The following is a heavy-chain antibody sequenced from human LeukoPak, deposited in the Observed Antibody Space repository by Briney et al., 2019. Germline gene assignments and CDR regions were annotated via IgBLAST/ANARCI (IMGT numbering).Heavy chain of an antibody. CDR2: ISSSSSYI. CDR3: ARAGQQLAFDS. J-gene: IGHJ4*02. CDR1: GLTFSSYS. V-gene: IGHV3-21*01. D-gene: IGHD6-13*01. Sequence: GGSLRLSCAASGLTFSSYSMNWVRQAPGKGLEWVLSISSSSSYIYYADSVKGRFTISRDNAKNSLYLQMNSLRAEDTAVYYCARAGQQLAFDSWGQGTLVTASS.